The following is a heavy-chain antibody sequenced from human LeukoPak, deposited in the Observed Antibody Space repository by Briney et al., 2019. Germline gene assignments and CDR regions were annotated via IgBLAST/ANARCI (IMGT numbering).Heavy chain of an antibody. CDR1: GFTFSSYW. V-gene: IGHV3-7*01. CDR3: ARSITSRGYCSSTSCYKWGFYYYYYMDV. D-gene: IGHD2-2*02. Sequence: GGSLRLSCAASGFTFSSYWMSWVRQAPGKGLEWVANIKQDGSEKYYVDSVKGRFTISRDNAKNSLYLQMNSLRAEGTAVYYCARSITSRGYCSSTSCYKWGFYYYYYMDVWGKGTTVTVSS. CDR2: IKQDGSEK. J-gene: IGHJ6*03.